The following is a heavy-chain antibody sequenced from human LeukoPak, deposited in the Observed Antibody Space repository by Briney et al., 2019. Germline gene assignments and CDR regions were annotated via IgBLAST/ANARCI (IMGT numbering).Heavy chain of an antibody. D-gene: IGHD6-19*01. CDR2: IDPSDSYT. Sequence: GESLRISCKGSGYSFTTYWISWVRQLPGKGLEWMGRIDPSDSYTKYGPSFQGHVIISVDKSISTAYLQWSSLKASDTAMYYCARHWYSSGWYGFDYWGQGTLVTVSS. CDR3: ARHWYSSGWYGFDY. CDR1: GYSFTTYW. J-gene: IGHJ4*02. V-gene: IGHV5-10-1*01.